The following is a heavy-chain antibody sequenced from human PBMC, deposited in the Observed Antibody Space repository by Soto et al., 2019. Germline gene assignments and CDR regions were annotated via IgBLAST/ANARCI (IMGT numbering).Heavy chain of an antibody. J-gene: IGHJ4*02. CDR1: GVSVSSGSYY. V-gene: IGHV4-61*01. CDR3: ARERTGDPTFFDY. CDR2: IYYSGTT. Sequence: KSXEALSLTCTVSGVSVSSGSYYWSWIRQPPGKGLEWIGYIYYSGTTHYNPSLKSRVTISVDTSKKQFSLKLTSVTAAETAVYYCARERTGDPTFFDYWGRGTLVTVS. D-gene: IGHD3-16*01.